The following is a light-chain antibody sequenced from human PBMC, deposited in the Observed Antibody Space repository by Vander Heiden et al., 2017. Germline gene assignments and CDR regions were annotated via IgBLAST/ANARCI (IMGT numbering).Light chain of an antibody. J-gene: IGKJ4*01. V-gene: IGKV1-9*01. Sequence: IQSTQSPSSLSASVGDSVPFPCRASQAISSDLAWYQQKPGKAPKLLIYDASTWQSGVPARFSGSGSGTDFTLTISSLQPEDFATYYCQQLKSYPLTFGGGTKVEI. CDR2: DAS. CDR1: QAISSD. CDR3: QQLKSYPLT.